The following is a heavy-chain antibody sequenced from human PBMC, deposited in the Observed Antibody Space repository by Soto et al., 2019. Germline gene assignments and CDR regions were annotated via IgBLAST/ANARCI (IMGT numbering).Heavy chain of an antibody. J-gene: IGHJ4*02. CDR1: GFTFSSYA. Sequence: GGSLRISCAASGFTFSSYAMAWVRQAPGKGLEWVSTITDNGGATFYADSVKGRFSISRDNSKNTLSLQMDNLRAEDTALYYCARDFRPQIYWGQGTLVTVSS. CDR3: ARDFRPQIY. V-gene: IGHV3-23*01. CDR2: ITDNGGAT.